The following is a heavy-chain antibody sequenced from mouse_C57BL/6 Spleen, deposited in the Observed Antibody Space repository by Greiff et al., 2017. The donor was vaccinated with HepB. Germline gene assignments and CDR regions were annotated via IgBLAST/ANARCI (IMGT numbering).Heavy chain of an antibody. CDR3: ARGPSYDYDEYYAMDY. J-gene: IGHJ4*01. Sequence: QVQLQQSGPELVKPGASVKISCKASGYSFTSYYIHWVKQRPGQGLEWIGWIYPGSGNTKYNEKFKGKATLTADTSSSTAYMQLSSLTSEDSAVYYCARGPSYDYDEYYAMDYWGQGTSVTVSS. CDR2: IYPGSGNT. CDR1: GYSFTSYY. V-gene: IGHV1-66*01. D-gene: IGHD2-4*01.